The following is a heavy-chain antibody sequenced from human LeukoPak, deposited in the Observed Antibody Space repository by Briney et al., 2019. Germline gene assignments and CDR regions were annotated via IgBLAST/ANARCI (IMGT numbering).Heavy chain of an antibody. D-gene: IGHD3-9*01. J-gene: IGHJ4*02. CDR2: IIPIFGTA. CDR3: ARDILSETDY. V-gene: IGHV1-69*13. CDR1: GYTFTSYG. Sequence: ASVKVSRKASGYTFTSYGISWVRQAPGQGLEWMGGIIPIFGTANYAQKFQGRVTITADESTSTAYMELSSLRSEDTAVYYCARDILSETDYWGQGTLVTVSS.